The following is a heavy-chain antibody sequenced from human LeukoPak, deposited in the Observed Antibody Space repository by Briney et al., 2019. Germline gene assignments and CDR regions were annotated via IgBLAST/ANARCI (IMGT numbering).Heavy chain of an antibody. V-gene: IGHV4-38-2*01. Sequence: SGTLSLTCAVSGYSISSDNYWVWIRQPPGQGLEWTEGIYHSGSTYYNPSLKSRVTMSVDTSKNQFSLKLSSVTAADTAVYYCARAPRDSSSSNYMRRFDYWGQGTLVTVSS. J-gene: IGHJ4*02. CDR1: GYSISSDNY. D-gene: IGHD3-22*01. CDR3: ARAPRDSSSSNYMRRFDY. CDR2: IYHSGST.